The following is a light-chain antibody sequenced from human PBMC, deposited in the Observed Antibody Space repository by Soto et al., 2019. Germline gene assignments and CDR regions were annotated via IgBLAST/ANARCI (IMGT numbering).Light chain of an antibody. CDR1: QGISNY. J-gene: IGKJ3*01. V-gene: IGKV1-27*01. CDR2: AAS. Sequence: DIQMTQSPSFLSASVGDRVTFTYRASQGISNYLAWYQQKPGKVPKLLIYAASTLQSGVPSRFSGSGSGTDFTLTISSLQPEDVATYYCEKYNSAPPETFGPGTKVDMK. CDR3: EKYNSAPPET.